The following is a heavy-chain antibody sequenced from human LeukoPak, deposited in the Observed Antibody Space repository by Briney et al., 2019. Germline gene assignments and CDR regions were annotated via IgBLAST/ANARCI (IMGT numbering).Heavy chain of an antibody. J-gene: IGHJ6*02. D-gene: IGHD3-10*01. CDR1: GFTFEASA. CDR3: AKHGGSGESHYYYYYGMDV. CDR2: ITGGGEST. V-gene: IGHV3-23*01. Sequence: GGSLRLSCAASGFTFEASAMSWVRQAPGKGLEWVAVITGGGESTYYADSVKGRFTISRDNSKNTLYLQMNSLRAEDTAVYYCAKHGGSGESHYYYYYGMDVWGQGTTVTVSS.